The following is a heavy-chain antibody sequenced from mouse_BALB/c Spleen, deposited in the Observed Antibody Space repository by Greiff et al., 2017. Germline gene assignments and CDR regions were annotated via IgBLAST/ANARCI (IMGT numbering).Heavy chain of an antibody. J-gene: IGHJ3*01. D-gene: IGHD2-14*01. Sequence: EVKLEESGGGLVQPGGSRKLSCAASGFTFSSFGMHWVRQAPEKGLEWVAYISSGSSTIYYADTVKGRFTISRDNPKNTLFLQMTSLRSEDTAMYYCARQAYYRYDGFAYWGQGTLVTVSA. V-gene: IGHV5-17*02. CDR2: ISSGSSTI. CDR1: GFTFSSFG. CDR3: ARQAYYRYDGFAY.